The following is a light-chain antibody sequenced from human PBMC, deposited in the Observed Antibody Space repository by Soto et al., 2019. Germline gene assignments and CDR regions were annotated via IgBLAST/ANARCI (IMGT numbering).Light chain of an antibody. Sequence: QSALTQPASVSGSPGQSITISCTGTSSDIGGYNYVSWYQQYPGKAPKLMIYEVSKRPSGVSHRFSGSKSGNTASLTISGLQADDEADYHCSSYTSTSALFFFGTGTKVTVL. V-gene: IGLV2-14*01. J-gene: IGLJ1*01. CDR2: EVS. CDR1: SSDIGGYNY. CDR3: SSYTSTSALFF.